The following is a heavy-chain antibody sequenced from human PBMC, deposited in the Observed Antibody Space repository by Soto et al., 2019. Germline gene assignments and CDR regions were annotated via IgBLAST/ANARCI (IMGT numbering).Heavy chain of an antibody. CDR3: AHRTPALIFFPNNWFDH. D-gene: IGHD3-16*01. Sequence: QITLKESGPTLVNPAQNLTLTCNFSGFSLRTSGVAVGWIRQPPGNVLAWLALIYWDGETRYSPSLKNRLTITKDDSKDQVVLTMTNMGPVDTATYFSAHRTPALIFFPNNWFDHWGQGILGTVST. CDR1: GFSLRTSGVA. J-gene: IGHJ5*02. CDR2: IYWDGET. V-gene: IGHV2-5*02.